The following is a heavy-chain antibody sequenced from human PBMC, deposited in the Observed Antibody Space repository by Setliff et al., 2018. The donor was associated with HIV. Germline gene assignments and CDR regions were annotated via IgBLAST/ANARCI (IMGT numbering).Heavy chain of an antibody. Sequence: KPSETLSLTCTVSGGSISSGSHYWSWIRQPAGKGLEWIGRIHTRGSTDYNPSLKSRVTISVDKSKSQFSLKLNSVTAADTAVYYCAARNSGNPTRHFDYWGQGTLVTVSS. V-gene: IGHV4-61*02. CDR1: GGSISSGSHY. D-gene: IGHD3-10*01. J-gene: IGHJ4*02. CDR2: IHTRGST. CDR3: AARNSGNPTRHFDY.